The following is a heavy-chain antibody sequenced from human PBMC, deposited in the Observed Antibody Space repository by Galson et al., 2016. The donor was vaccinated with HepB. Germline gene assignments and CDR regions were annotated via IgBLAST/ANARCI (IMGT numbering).Heavy chain of an antibody. J-gene: IGHJ6*02. D-gene: IGHD4-17*01. V-gene: IGHV1-2*04. Sequence: SVKVSCKASGYTFTGYYIHWVRQVPGLGLEWMGWINPNSGGTTYSQKFQGWVTMTRDTSISTAYMELSRLRSDDTAEYYCARDEYGTTSGMDVWGQGTTVTVSS. CDR1: GYTFTGYY. CDR3: ARDEYGTTSGMDV. CDR2: INPNSGGT.